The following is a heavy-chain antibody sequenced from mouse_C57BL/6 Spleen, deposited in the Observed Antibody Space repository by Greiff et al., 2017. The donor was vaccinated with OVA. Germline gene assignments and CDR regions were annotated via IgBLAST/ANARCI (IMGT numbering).Heavy chain of an antibody. CDR3: TNYDGYYYFDY. Sequence: VQLQQSGVELVRPGASVTLSCKASGYTFTDYEMHWVKQTPVHGLEWIGAIDPETGGTAYNQKFKGKAILTADKSSSTAYMELRSLTSEDSAVYYCTNYDGYYYFDYWGQGTTLTVSS. D-gene: IGHD2-3*01. CDR1: GYTFTDYE. CDR2: IDPETGGT. V-gene: IGHV1-15*01. J-gene: IGHJ2*01.